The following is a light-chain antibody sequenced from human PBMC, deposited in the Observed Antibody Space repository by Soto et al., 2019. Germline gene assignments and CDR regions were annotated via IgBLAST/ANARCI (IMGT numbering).Light chain of an antibody. CDR2: STN. J-gene: IGLJ7*01. CDR3: VLYMGRGISI. Sequence: QTVVTQEPSFSVSPGGTVTLTCGLSSGSVSTSSYPSWYQQTPGQAPRTLIYSTNIRSSGVPDRFSGSILGNKAALTITGAQADDECDYYCVLYMGRGISIFGGGTQLTVL. CDR1: SGSVSTSSY. V-gene: IGLV8-61*01.